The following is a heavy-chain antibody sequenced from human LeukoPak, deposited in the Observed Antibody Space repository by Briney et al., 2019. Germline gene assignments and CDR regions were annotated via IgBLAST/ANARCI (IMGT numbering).Heavy chain of an antibody. D-gene: IGHD3-10*01. CDR1: GFTFSSYW. CDR3: ARGGYYGSGSYLPTVGSFDY. V-gene: IGHV3-7*03. J-gene: IGHJ4*02. Sequence: PGGSLRLSCAASGFTFSSYWMSWVRQAPGKGLEWVASIKQDGSEKHYVDSLKGRFTISRDNAKNSLYLQMNSLRAEDTAVYYCARGGYYGSGSYLPTVGSFDYWGQGTLVTVSS. CDR2: IKQDGSEK.